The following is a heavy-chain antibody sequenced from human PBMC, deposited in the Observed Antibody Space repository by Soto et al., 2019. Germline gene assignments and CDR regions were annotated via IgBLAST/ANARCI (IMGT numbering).Heavy chain of an antibody. CDR1: GFTFKRYA. CDR2: ISSSGDST. V-gene: IGHV3-23*01. D-gene: IGHD1-26*01. CDR3: AKDKGAEGGGATMED. J-gene: IGHJ4*02. Sequence: EVQLLESGGGLVQAGGSLRLSCATSGFTFKRYAMSWVRQTPEKGLEYVSGISSSGDSTYHADSVKGRFTISKDDSKNTLYLNMNSLRADDTAMYFCAKDKGAEGGGATMEDWCQGTLVTVSS.